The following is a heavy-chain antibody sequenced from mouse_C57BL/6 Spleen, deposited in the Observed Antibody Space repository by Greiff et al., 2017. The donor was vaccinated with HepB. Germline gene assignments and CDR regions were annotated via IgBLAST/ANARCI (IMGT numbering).Heavy chain of an antibody. Sequence: QVQLQQPGAELVRPGASVKLSCKASGYTFPSYWMDWVKQRPGQGLEWIGNIYPSDSETHYNQKFKDKATLTVDKSSSTAYMQLSSLTSEDSAVYYFASGWSYYSNYAYAMDYWGQGTTVTVSS. CDR1: GYTFPSYW. J-gene: IGHJ4*01. D-gene: IGHD2-5*01. CDR3: ASGWSYYSNYAYAMDY. CDR2: IYPSDSET. V-gene: IGHV1-61*01.